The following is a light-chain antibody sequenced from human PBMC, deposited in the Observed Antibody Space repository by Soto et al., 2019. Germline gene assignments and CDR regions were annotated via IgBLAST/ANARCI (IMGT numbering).Light chain of an antibody. CDR2: AAS. J-gene: IGKJ4*01. CDR3: QQYYIYSLT. V-gene: IGKV1-8*01. CDR1: QGISSY. Sequence: AIRMTQSPSSFSASTGDRVTITCRASQGISSYLAWYQQKPGKAPKLLIYAASTLQSGVPSRFSGSGSGTEFTLTISCLQSEDFATYYCQQYYIYSLTFGGGTKVEIK.